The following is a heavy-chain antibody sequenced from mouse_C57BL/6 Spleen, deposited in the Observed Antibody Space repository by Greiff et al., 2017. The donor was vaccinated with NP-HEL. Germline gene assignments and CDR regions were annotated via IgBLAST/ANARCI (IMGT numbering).Heavy chain of an antibody. CDR1: GYTFTSYG. J-gene: IGHJ1*03. Sequence: VQLQQSGAELARPGASVKLSCKASGYTFTSYGISWVKQRTGQGLEWIGEIYPRSGNTYYNEKFKGKATLTADKSSSTAYMELRSLTSEDSAVYFCARSRDYGSSYDWYFDVWGTGTTVTVSS. V-gene: IGHV1-81*01. D-gene: IGHD1-1*01. CDR3: ARSRDYGSSYDWYFDV. CDR2: IYPRSGNT.